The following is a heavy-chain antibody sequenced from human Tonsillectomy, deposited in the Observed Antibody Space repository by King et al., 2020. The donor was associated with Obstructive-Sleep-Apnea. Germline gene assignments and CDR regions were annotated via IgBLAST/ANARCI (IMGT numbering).Heavy chain of an antibody. V-gene: IGHV1-69*01. Sequence: QLVQSGAEVKKPGSSVKVSCKASGGTLRSYAISWVRQAPGQGLEWMGGIIPMFGSTNYAQKFQGRVTITADESTSTAYMELSSLRSEDTALYYCARENLGGDCHSGSYYVMDVWGQGTAVTVSS. J-gene: IGHJ6*02. CDR3: ARENLGGDCHSGSYYVMDV. D-gene: IGHD2-21*02. CDR1: GGTLRSYA. CDR2: IIPMFGST.